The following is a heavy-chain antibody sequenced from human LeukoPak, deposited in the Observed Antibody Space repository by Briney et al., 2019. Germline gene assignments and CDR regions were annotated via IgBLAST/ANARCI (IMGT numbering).Heavy chain of an antibody. D-gene: IGHD6-13*01. V-gene: IGHV6-1*01. CDR3: ARDGGIAAAYDLTPGARHFDY. Sequence: SQTLSLTCAISGDSVSSNSAAWNWIRQSPSRGLEWLGRTYYRSKWYNDYAVSVKSRITINPDTSKNQFSLQLNSVTPEDTAVYYCARDGGIAAAYDLTPGARHFDYWGQGTLVTVSS. J-gene: IGHJ4*02. CDR2: TYYRSKWYN. CDR1: GDSVSSNSAA.